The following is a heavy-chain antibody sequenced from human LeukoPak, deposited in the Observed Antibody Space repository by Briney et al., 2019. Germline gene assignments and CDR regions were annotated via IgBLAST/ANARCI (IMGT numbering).Heavy chain of an antibody. J-gene: IGHJ6*03. CDR3: ARRLGRGGMDV. CDR1: GFTFSSYA. V-gene: IGHV3-30-3*01. CDR2: ISYDGSNK. Sequence: GGSLRLSCAASGFTFSSYAMHWVRQAPGKGLEWVAVISYDGSNKYYADSVKGRFTISRDNSKNTLYLQMNSLRAEDTAVYYCARRLGRGGMDVWGKGTTVTVSS. D-gene: IGHD1-14*01.